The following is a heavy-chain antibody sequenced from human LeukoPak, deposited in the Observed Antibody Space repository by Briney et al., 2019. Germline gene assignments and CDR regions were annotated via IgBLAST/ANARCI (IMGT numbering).Heavy chain of an antibody. CDR2: IYTRGTT. D-gene: IGHD1-26*01. J-gene: IGHJ5*02. CDR1: GASMSSYY. Sequence: SETLSLTCTVSGASMSSYYWSWIRQPPGEGLEWIGYIYTRGTTNYNPSLKSRVTVSVDASKNQFSLKLSSVTAADTAVYYCAIKKGGWFGPWGQGTLVTVSS. V-gene: IGHV4-4*09. CDR3: AIKKGGWFGP.